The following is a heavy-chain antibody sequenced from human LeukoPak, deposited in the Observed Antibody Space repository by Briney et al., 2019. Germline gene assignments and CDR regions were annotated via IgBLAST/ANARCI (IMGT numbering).Heavy chain of an antibody. CDR3: ARDKVTGTTGWFDP. D-gene: IGHD1/OR15-1a*01. CDR2: VSSSSSYI. J-gene: IGHJ5*02. CDR1: GFTFSSYS. Sequence: GGSLRLSCAASGFTFSSYSMNWVRQAPGKGLEWVSSVSSSSSYIYYADSVKGRFTISRDNAKNSLYLQMNSLRAEDTAVYYCARDKVTGTTGWFDPWGQGTLVTVSS. V-gene: IGHV3-21*01.